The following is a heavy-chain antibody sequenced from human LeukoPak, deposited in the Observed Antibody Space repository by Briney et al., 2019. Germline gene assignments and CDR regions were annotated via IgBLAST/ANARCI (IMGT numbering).Heavy chain of an antibody. CDR2: ISGSGGST. V-gene: IGHV3-23*01. Sequence: GGSLRLPCAASGFTFSSYAMSWVRQAPGKGLEWVSAISGSGGSTYYADSVKGRFTISRDNSKNTLYLQMNSLRAEDTAVYYCAKQYSSGWYPHYWGQGTLVTVSS. D-gene: IGHD6-19*01. CDR1: GFTFSSYA. CDR3: AKQYSSGWYPHY. J-gene: IGHJ4*02.